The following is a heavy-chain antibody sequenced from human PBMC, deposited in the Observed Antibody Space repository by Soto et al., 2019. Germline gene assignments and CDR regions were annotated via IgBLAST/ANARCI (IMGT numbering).Heavy chain of an antibody. D-gene: IGHD2-21*01. CDR1: GFTFSHYC. CDR2: IKEDGTEE. Sequence: EVQLVESGGDLVQPGGSLRLSCAVSGFTFSHYCMTWVRQAPGKGLEWVANIKEDGTEENYVDSVKGRFTISRDNAKNSLYLQMNSLRPEDTAVYYCARCGSEVDYWCQGTLVVGSS. V-gene: IGHV3-7*01. CDR3: ARCGSEVDY. J-gene: IGHJ4*02.